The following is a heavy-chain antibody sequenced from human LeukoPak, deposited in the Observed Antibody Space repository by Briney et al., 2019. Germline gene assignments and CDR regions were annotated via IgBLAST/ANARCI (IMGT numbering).Heavy chain of an antibody. CDR1: GGSFSGYY. V-gene: IGHV4-34*01. J-gene: IGHJ5*02. D-gene: IGHD6-19*01. CDR3: ARDQGAVAGTPWFDP. CDR2: INHSGST. Sequence: SETLSLTCAVYGGSFSGYYWSWIRQSPGKGLEWIGEINHSGSTNYKPSVKSRVTMSVDTSKNQFSLKLSSVTAADTAVYYCARDQGAVAGTPWFDPWGQGTLATVSS.